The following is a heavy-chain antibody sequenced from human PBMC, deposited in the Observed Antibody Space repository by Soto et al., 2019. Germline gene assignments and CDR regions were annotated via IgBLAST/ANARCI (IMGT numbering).Heavy chain of an antibody. CDR2: FDPEDGET. J-gene: IGHJ5*02. CDR1: GYTLTELS. D-gene: IGHD4-17*01. Sequence: ASVKVSCKVSGYTLTELSMHWVRQAPGKGLEWMGGFDPEDGETIYAQKFQGRVTMTEDTSTDTAYMELSSLRSEDTAVYYCATVYDYGHYNCFDPWGQGTLVTVSS. V-gene: IGHV1-24*01. CDR3: ATVYDYGHYNCFDP.